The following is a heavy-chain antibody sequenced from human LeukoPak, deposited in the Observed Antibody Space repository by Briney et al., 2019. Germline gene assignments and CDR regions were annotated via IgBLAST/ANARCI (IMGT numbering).Heavy chain of an antibody. V-gene: IGHV4-34*01. D-gene: IGHD6-6*01. CDR2: INHSGST. Sequence: SEALSLTCAVYGGSFSGYYWSWIRQPPGKGLEWIGEINHSGSTNYNPSLKSRVTISVDTSKNQFSLKLSSVTAADTAVYYCARGRAIKVAARPVGWFDPWGQGTLVTVSS. J-gene: IGHJ5*02. CDR3: ARGRAIKVAARPVGWFDP. CDR1: GGSFSGYY.